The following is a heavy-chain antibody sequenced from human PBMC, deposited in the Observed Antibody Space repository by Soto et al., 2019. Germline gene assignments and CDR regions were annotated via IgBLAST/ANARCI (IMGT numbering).Heavy chain of an antibody. CDR1: GFTFSSYG. D-gene: IGHD2-2*01. V-gene: IGHV3-30*18. Sequence: GGSLRLSCAASGFTFSSYGMHWVRQAPGKGLEWVAVISYDGSNKYYADSVKGRFTISRDNSKNTLYLQMNSLRAEDTAVYYCAKDYAAASHFYYYYYYYMDVWGKGTTVTVSS. CDR3: AKDYAAASHFYYYYYYYMDV. CDR2: ISYDGSNK. J-gene: IGHJ6*03.